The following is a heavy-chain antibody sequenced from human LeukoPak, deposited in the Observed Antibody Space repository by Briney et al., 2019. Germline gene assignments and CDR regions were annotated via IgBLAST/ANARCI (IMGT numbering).Heavy chain of an antibody. CDR3: ARGAKSEMATIWRKWVFDY. CDR1: GYTFTGYY. J-gene: IGHJ4*02. CDR2: INPNSGGT. Sequence: ASVKVSCKASGYTFTGYYMHWVRQAPGQGLEWMGWINPNSGGTNYAQKFQGRVTMTRDTSISTAYMELSRLRSDDTAVYYCARGAKSEMATIWRKWVFDYWGQGTLVTVSS. D-gene: IGHD5-24*01. V-gene: IGHV1-2*02.